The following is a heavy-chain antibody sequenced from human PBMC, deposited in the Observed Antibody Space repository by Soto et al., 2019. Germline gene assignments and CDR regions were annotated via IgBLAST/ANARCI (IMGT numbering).Heavy chain of an antibody. V-gene: IGHV4-31*03. Sequence: PSETLSLTCNLSGGSISSGGYYWSWIRQHPGKGLEWIGHIYYSGSTYYNPSLKSRVTISVDTSKNQFSLKLSSVTAADTAVYYCARDFANYYANSGYFYFDYWGQGTLVTVS. CDR1: GGSISSGGYY. CDR3: ARDFANYYANSGYFYFDY. J-gene: IGHJ4*02. D-gene: IGHD3-22*01. CDR2: IYYSGST.